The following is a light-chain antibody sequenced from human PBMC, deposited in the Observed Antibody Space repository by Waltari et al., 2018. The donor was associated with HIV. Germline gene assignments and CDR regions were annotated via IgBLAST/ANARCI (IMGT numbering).Light chain of an antibody. Sequence: QSALTQPASVSGSPGQSITISCTGTSSDVGIYNYVSWYQQHPGTAPKLMIYDVTKRPSGISDRFSGSKSGNTASLTISGLQAEDEADYYCCSYAGSSTFVFGTGTKVTVL. J-gene: IGLJ1*01. V-gene: IGLV2-23*02. CDR1: SSDVGIYNY. CDR2: DVT. CDR3: CSYAGSSTFV.